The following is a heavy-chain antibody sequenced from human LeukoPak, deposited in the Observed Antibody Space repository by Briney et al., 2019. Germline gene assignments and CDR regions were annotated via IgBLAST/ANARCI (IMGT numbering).Heavy chain of an antibody. V-gene: IGHV3-23*01. CDR3: ATDFYDST. D-gene: IGHD3-22*01. CDR1: GFTFSSSA. J-gene: IGHJ5*02. CDR2: ISNNGGYT. Sequence: GGSLRLSCAASGFTFSSSAMSWVRQAPGKGLEWVSAISNNGGYTYYADSEQGRFTISRDNSKSTLCLQMNSLRAEDTAVYYCATDFYDSTWGQGTLVTVSS.